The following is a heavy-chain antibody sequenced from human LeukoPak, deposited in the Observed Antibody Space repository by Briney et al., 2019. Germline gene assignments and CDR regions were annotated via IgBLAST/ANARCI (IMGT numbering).Heavy chain of an antibody. CDR2: ISAYNGNT. J-gene: IGHJ5*02. Sequence: GASVKVSCKASGYTFTSYGISWVRQAPGQGLEWMGWISAYNGNTSYAQKFQGRVTMTTDTSMSTAYMELSSLRSDDTAVYYCARDYESSGYQPHYNWFDPWGQGTLVTVSS. V-gene: IGHV1-18*01. D-gene: IGHD3-22*01. CDR3: ARDYESSGYQPHYNWFDP. CDR1: GYTFTSYG.